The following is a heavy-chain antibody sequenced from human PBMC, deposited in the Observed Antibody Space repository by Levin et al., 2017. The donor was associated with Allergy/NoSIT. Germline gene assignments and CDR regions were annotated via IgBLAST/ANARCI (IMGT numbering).Heavy chain of an antibody. V-gene: IGHV3-21*01. Sequence: GGSLRLSCAASGFTFSSYSMNWVRQAPGKGLEWVSSISSSSSYIYYADSVKGRFTISRDNAKNSLYLQMNSLRAEDTAVYYCARDSGRLYSSSWNEFDYWGQGTLVTVSS. CDR1: GFTFSSYS. D-gene: IGHD6-13*01. CDR3: ARDSGRLYSSSWNEFDY. CDR2: ISSSSSYI. J-gene: IGHJ4*02.